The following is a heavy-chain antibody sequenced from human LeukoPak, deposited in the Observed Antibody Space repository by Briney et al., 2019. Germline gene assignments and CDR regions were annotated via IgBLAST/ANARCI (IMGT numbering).Heavy chain of an antibody. CDR1: GYSFTSYW. J-gene: IGHJ5*02. Sequence: KGGESLKISCKGSGYSFTSYWIGWVRQMPGKGLEWMGIIYPGDSDTRYSPSFQGQVTISADESISTAYLQWSSLKAWDTAMYYCVNALYSSGWFDDWGQGTLVSVSS. V-gene: IGHV5-51*01. CDR2: IYPGDSDT. D-gene: IGHD6-19*01. CDR3: VNALYSSGWFDD.